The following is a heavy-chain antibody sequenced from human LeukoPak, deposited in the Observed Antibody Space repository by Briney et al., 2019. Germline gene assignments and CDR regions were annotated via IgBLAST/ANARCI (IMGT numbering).Heavy chain of an antibody. CDR2: IIPIFGTA. CDR1: GGTFSSYA. V-gene: IGHV1-69*13. Sequence: GASVKVSCKASGGTFSSYAISWVRQAPRQGLEWMGGIIPIFGTANYAQKFQGRVTITADESTSTAYMELSSLRSEDTAVYYCARPGDSGSYYRVRGAFDIWGQGTMVTVSS. D-gene: IGHD1-26*01. CDR3: ARPGDSGSYYRVRGAFDI. J-gene: IGHJ3*02.